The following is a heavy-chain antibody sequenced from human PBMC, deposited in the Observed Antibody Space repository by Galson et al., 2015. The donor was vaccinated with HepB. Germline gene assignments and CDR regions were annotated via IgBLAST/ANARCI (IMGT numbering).Heavy chain of an antibody. J-gene: IGHJ4*02. D-gene: IGHD1-26*01. V-gene: IGHV3-11*05. CDR2: ISSSSSYT. Sequence: SLRLSCAASGFTFSDYYMSWIRQAPGKGLEWVSYISSSSSYTNYADSVKGRFTISRDNAKNSLYLQMNSLRAEDTAVYYCARDLPQGGLHYWGQGTLVTVSS. CDR1: GFTFSDYY. CDR3: ARDLPQGGLHY.